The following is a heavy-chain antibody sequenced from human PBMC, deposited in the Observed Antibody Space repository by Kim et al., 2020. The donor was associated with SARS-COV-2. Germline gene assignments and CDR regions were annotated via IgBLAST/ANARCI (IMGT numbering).Heavy chain of an antibody. CDR3: AREQQLVGGNYYYGMDV. J-gene: IGHJ6*02. Sequence: ASVKVSCKASGYIFPSHAIHWVRQAPGQRLEWMGWINTGNGNTKYSQKFQGRVTITRDTSASTAYMELSSLRSEDTAVYYCAREQQLVGGNYYYGMDVWGQGTTVTVSS. V-gene: IGHV1-3*04. D-gene: IGHD6-13*01. CDR1: GYIFPSHA. CDR2: INTGNGNT.